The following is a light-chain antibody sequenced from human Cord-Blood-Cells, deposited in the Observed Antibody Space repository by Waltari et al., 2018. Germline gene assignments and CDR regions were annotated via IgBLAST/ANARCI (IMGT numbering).Light chain of an antibody. Sequence: AIRMTQSPSSFSASTGDRVTITCRASQGISSYLACYQQKPGKAPKLLIYAASTLQSGVPSRFSGSGSGTDFTLTISCLQSEDFATYYCQQYYSYPRGFGPGTKVDIK. CDR3: QQYYSYPRG. V-gene: IGKV1-8*01. CDR2: AAS. CDR1: QGISSY. J-gene: IGKJ3*01.